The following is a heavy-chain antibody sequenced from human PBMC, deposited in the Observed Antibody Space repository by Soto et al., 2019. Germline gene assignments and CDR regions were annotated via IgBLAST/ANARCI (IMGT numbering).Heavy chain of an antibody. Sequence: GSLRLSCAASGFTFSSYAMSWVRQAPGKGLEWVSAISGSGGSTYYADSVKGRFTISRDNSKNTLYLQMNSLRAEDTAVYYCAKLPYYDFWSGYSLNYYYYYMDVWGKGTTVTVSS. D-gene: IGHD3-3*01. CDR1: GFTFSSYA. CDR2: ISGSGGST. CDR3: AKLPYYDFWSGYSLNYYYYYMDV. V-gene: IGHV3-23*01. J-gene: IGHJ6*03.